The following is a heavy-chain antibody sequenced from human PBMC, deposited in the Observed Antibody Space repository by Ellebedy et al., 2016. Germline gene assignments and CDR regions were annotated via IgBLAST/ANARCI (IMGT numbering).Heavy chain of an antibody. D-gene: IGHD2-2*01. CDR1: GFTFDDYA. CDR2: ISWNSENK. Sequence: GGSLRLSCAASGFTFDDYAMHWVRQAPGKGLEWVAGISWNSENKGYADSVKGRFTITRDNAKNSLFLQMDSLRAEDTAMYYCAKGTGLALGYLDYWGQGTLVTVSS. CDR3: AKGTGLALGYLDY. V-gene: IGHV3-9*01. J-gene: IGHJ4*02.